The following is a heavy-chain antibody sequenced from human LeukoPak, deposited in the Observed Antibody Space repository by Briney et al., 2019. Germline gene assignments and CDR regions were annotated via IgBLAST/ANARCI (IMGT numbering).Heavy chain of an antibody. D-gene: IGHD6-19*01. CDR2: ISGSSSYI. CDR3: ARLRGAVTGTDPFDY. CDR1: GFTYGSYS. J-gene: IGHJ4*02. V-gene: IGHV3-21*01. Sequence: GGSLRLSCAVSGFTYGSYSMNWVRQVPGKGLEWVSSISGSSSYIYYADSVKGRFTISRDNAKKSLNLQMNSLRADDTAVYYCARLRGAVTGTDPFDYWGQGTLVTVSS.